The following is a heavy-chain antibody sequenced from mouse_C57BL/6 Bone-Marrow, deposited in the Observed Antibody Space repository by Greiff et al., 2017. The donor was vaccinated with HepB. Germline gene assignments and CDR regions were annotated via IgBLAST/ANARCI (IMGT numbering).Heavy chain of an antibody. CDR3: ARFAGNYSNLFDV. CDR2: IYPGSGST. CDR1: GYTFTSYW. J-gene: IGHJ1*03. V-gene: IGHV1-55*01. D-gene: IGHD2-5*01. Sequence: VQLQQPGAELVKPGASVKMSCKASGYTFTSYWITWVKQRPGQGLEWIGDIYPGSGSTNYNEKFKSKATLTVDTSSSTAYMQLSSLTSEDSAVYYCARFAGNYSNLFDVWGKGTTVTVSS.